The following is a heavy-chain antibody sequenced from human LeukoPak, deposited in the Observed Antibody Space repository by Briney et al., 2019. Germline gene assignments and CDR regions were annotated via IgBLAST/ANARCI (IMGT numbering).Heavy chain of an antibody. D-gene: IGHD5-24*01. CDR1: GFIFSNAW. CDR3: ATGGINLDF. CDR2: IKSKPDGGTT. J-gene: IGHJ4*02. V-gene: IGHV3-15*07. Sequence: GGSLRLSCGGSGFIFSNAWMNWVRQAPGKGLEWVGRIKSKPDGGTTDYAAPVKGRFTISRDDSKNTVFLQMSSLKTEDTAVYYCATGGINLDFWGQGTLVTVSS.